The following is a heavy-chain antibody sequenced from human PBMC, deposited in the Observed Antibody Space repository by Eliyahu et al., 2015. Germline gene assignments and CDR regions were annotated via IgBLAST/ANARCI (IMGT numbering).Heavy chain of an antibody. J-gene: IGHJ4*02. CDR2: INHSGST. CDR1: GGSFSGYY. D-gene: IGHD5-24*01. V-gene: IGHV4-34*01. CDR3: ARGTRWGVEMATMRAVYFDY. Sequence: QVQLQQWGAGLLKPSETLSLTCAVYGGSFSGYYWSWIRQPPGKGLEWIGEINHSGSTNYNPSLKSRVTISVDTSKNQFSLKLSSVTAADTAVYYCARGTRWGVEMATMRAVYFDYWGQGTLVTVSS.